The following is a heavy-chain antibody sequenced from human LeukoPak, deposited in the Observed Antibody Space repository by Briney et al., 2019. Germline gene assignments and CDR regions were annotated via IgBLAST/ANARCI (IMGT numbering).Heavy chain of an antibody. J-gene: IGHJ5*02. D-gene: IGHD3-9*01. CDR1: GGSISSSNW. CDR2: IYHSGST. V-gene: IGHV4-4*02. CDR3: ARSILTGYYEYNWFDP. Sequence: SETLSLTCAVSGGSISSSNWWSWVRQPPGKGLEWIGEIYHSGSTNYNPSLKSRVTISVDKSKNQFSLKLSSVTAADTAVYYCARSILTGYYEYNWFDPWGQGTLVTVSS.